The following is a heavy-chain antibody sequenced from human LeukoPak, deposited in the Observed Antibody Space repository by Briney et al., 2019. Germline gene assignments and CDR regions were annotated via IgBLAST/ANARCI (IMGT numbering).Heavy chain of an antibody. Sequence: SQTLSLTCAISGDSVSSNSAAWNWIRQSPSRGLEWLGRTYYRSKWYNDYAVSVKSRITINPDTSKNQFSLQLNSVAPEDTAVYYCARDVGATSIGWGAFDIWGQGTMVTVSS. CDR2: TYYRSKWYN. V-gene: IGHV6-1*01. CDR3: ARDVGATSIGWGAFDI. J-gene: IGHJ3*02. CDR1: GDSVSSNSAA. D-gene: IGHD1-26*01.